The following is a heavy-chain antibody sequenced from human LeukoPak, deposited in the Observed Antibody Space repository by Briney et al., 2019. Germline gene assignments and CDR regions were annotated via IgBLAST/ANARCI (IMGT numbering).Heavy chain of an antibody. V-gene: IGHV3-30*02. Sequence: GESLTLTCAASGGAISAYGVHWVRQAPGKGLEWLAFIRYAGRITNYADSVKGRSTISSDTSKTTLYLQMNSLTTEDTSLYYCARNRAAAGDWLDHWGQGTLVIVSS. D-gene: IGHD6-13*01. CDR1: GGAISAYG. J-gene: IGHJ5*02. CDR2: IRYAGRIT. CDR3: ARNRAAAGDWLDH.